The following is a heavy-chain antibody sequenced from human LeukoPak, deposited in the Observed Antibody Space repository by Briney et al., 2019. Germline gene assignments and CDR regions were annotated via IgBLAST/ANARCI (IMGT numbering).Heavy chain of an antibody. J-gene: IGHJ4*02. D-gene: IGHD6-19*01. CDR2: ISGGGPVT. CDR1: GFTFRSYA. CDR3: ARRGSSGWYDY. V-gene: IGHV3-23*01. Sequence: GGSLRLSCAASGFTFRSYAMSWVRQAPGKGLECVSAISGGGPVTYYTDSVKGRFTISRDNSKNTLYLEMNSLRAEDTAVYYCARRGSSGWYDYWGQGTLVTVSS.